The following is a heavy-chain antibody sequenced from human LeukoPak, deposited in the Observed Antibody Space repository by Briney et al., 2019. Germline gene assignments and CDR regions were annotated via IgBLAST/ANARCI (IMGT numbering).Heavy chain of an antibody. J-gene: IGHJ4*02. V-gene: IGHV3-48*04. CDR2: ISSSGSTI. CDR1: GFTFSSYG. Sequence: GGTLRLSCAASGFTFSSYGMNWVRQAPGKGLEWVSYISSSGSTIYYADSVKGRFTISRDNAKNSLYLQMNSLRAEDTAVYYCAGTTYSSSPDYWGQGTLVTVSS. D-gene: IGHD6-13*01. CDR3: AGTTYSSSPDY.